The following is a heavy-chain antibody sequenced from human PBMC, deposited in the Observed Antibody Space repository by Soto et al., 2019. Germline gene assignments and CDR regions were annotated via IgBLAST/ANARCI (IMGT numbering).Heavy chain of an antibody. CDR1: GYTFTYYA. CDR2: ISAYNGNT. V-gene: IGHV1-18*01. D-gene: IGHD6-19*01. J-gene: IGHJ3*02. Sequence: ASVKVSCKASGYTFTYYAMHWVRQAPGQRLEWMGWISAYNGNTKYAQKLQGRVTMTTDTSTSTAYMELRSLRSDDTAVYYCARDIAVAGLPAFDIWGQGTMVTVSS. CDR3: ARDIAVAGLPAFDI.